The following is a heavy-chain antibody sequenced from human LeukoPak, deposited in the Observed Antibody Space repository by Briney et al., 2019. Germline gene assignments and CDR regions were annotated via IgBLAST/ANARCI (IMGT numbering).Heavy chain of an antibody. D-gene: IGHD6-13*01. J-gene: IGHJ5*02. V-gene: IGHV3-30*04. Sequence: PGGSLRLSCAASGFTFSSYAMHWVRQAPGKGLEWVAVISYDGSNKYYADSVKGRFTISRDNSKNTLYLQMNSLRAEDTAVYYCARDRAAAGLNNWFDPWGQGTRVTVSS. CDR1: GFTFSSYA. CDR2: ISYDGSNK. CDR3: ARDRAAAGLNNWFDP.